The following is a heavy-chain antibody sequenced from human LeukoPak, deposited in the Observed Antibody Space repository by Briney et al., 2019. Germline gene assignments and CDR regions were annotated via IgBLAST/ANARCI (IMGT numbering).Heavy chain of an antibody. CDR3: ARELRSPYGDAFDI. V-gene: IGHV3-48*02. D-gene: IGHD5-12*01. CDR1: GFTFSSYS. CDR2: ISSSSSTI. Sequence: WGSLRLSCAASGFTFSSYSMNWVRQAPGKGLEWVSYISSSSSTIYYADSVKGRFTISRDNAKNSLYLQMNSLRDEDTAVYYCARELRSPYGDAFDIWGQGTMVTVSS. J-gene: IGHJ3*02.